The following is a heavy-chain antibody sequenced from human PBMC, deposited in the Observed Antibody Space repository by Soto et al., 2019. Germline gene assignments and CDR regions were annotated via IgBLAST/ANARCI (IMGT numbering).Heavy chain of an antibody. CDR1: GFTFGDYA. CDR3: TRRAGTVIPTSHAATYYFDY. V-gene: IGHV3-49*03. Sequence: GGSLRLSCTASGFTFGDYAMSWFRQAPGKGLEWVGFIRSKAYGGTTEYAASVKGRFTISRDDSKSIAYRQMNSLKTEDTAVYYCTRRAGTVIPTSHAATYYFDYWGQGTLVTVSS. J-gene: IGHJ4*02. CDR2: IRSKAYGGTT. D-gene: IGHD6-19*01.